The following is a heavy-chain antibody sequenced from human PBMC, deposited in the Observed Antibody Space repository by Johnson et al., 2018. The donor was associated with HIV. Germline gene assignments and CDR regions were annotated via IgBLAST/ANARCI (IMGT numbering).Heavy chain of an antibody. CDR3: ARHSPARGFPAFDI. D-gene: IGHD5-12*01. J-gene: IGHJ3*02. CDR1: GFTFDDYG. V-gene: IGHV3-20*04. CDR2: INWDGTYT. Sequence: VQLVESGGTVIRPGGSLRLSCVASGFTFDDYGMSWVRQAPGKGLEWVSGINWDGTYTGYVGSVKGRFTISRDNSKNTLYLQMNSLRLEDTAVYYCARHSPARGFPAFDIWGQGTLVTVSS.